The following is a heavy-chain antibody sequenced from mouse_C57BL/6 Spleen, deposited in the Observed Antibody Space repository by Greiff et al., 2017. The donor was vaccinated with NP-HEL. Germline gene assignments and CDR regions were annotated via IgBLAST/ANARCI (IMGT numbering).Heavy chain of an antibody. J-gene: IGHJ3*01. CDR1: GYSITSGYY. Sequence: EVKLVESGPGLVKPSQSLSLTCSVTGYSITSGYYWNWIRQFPGNKLEWMGYISYDGSNNYNPSLKNRISITRDTSKNQFFLKLNSVTTEDTATYYCARDREGWFAYWGQGTLVTVSA. CDR3: ARDREGWFAY. D-gene: IGHD3-1*01. CDR2: ISYDGSN. V-gene: IGHV3-6*01.